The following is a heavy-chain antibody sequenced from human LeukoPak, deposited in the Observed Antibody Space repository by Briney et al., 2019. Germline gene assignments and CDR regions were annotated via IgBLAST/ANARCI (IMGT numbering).Heavy chain of an antibody. V-gene: IGHV4-59*01. CDR2: IYYSGST. Sequence: SETLSLTCTVSGGSISSYYWSWLRQPPGKGLEWIGYIYYSGSTNYNPSLKSRVTISVDTSKNQFSLKLSSVTAADTAVYYCARERTGIVGARSAFDIWGQGTMVTVSS. J-gene: IGHJ3*02. CDR1: GGSISSYY. CDR3: ARERTGIVGARSAFDI. D-gene: IGHD1-26*01.